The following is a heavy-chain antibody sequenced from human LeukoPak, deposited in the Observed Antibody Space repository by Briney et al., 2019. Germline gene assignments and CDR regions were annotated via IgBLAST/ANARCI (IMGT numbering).Heavy chain of an antibody. CDR3: ARAWSNCSSTSCLSYYFDY. CDR1: GYTFTSYG. CDR2: IIPIFGTA. V-gene: IGHV1-69*13. J-gene: IGHJ4*02. D-gene: IGHD2-2*01. Sequence: SVKVSCKASGYTFTSYGISWVRQAPGQGLEWMGGIIPIFGTANYAQKFQGRVTITADESTSTAYMELSSLRSEDTAVYYCARAWSNCSSTSCLSYYFDYWGQGTLVTVSS.